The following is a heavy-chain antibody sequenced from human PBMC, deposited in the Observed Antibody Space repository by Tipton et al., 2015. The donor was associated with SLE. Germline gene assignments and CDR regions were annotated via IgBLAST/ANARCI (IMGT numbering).Heavy chain of an antibody. CDR1: GDSITNLNDF. J-gene: IGHJ4*02. CDR2: IYSTGTT. D-gene: IGHD2-21*01. CDR3: ARYIVVVRYFDY. V-gene: IGHV4-39*07. Sequence: TLSLTCTVSGDSITNLNDFWGWIRQPPGKGLEWIGSIYSTGTTYYNPSLKSRVTISVDTSKNQFSLKLSSVTAADTAVYYCARYIVVVRYFDYWGQGTLVTVSS.